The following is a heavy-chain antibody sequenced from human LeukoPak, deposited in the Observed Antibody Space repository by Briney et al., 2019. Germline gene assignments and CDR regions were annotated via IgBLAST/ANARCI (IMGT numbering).Heavy chain of an antibody. V-gene: IGHV3-33*06. Sequence: GRSLRLSCAASGFTFSSYGMHWVRQAPGKGLEWVAVIWYDGSNKYSADYVKGRFAISRDNSKNTLYLQMNSLRAEDTAEYYCAKDLRYSNTWYPFDYWGQGTLVTVSS. CDR2: IWYDGSNK. J-gene: IGHJ4*02. D-gene: IGHD6-13*01. CDR1: GFTFSSYG. CDR3: AKDLRYSNTWYPFDY.